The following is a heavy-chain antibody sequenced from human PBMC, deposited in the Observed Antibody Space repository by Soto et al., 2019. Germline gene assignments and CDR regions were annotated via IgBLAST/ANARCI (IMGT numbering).Heavy chain of an antibody. CDR2: IYYSGST. Sequence: SETLSLTCTVSGGSISSYYWSWIRQPPGKGLEWIGYIYYSGSTNYNPSLESLVTISVDTSKNQFSLKLSSVTAADTAVYYCARGGYCSGGSCYSVIWFDPWGQGTLVTVSS. J-gene: IGHJ5*02. D-gene: IGHD2-15*01. CDR1: GGSISSYY. V-gene: IGHV4-59*01. CDR3: ARGGYCSGGSCYSVIWFDP.